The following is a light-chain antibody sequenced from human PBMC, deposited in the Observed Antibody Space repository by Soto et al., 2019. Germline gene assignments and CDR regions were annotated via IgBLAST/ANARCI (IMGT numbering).Light chain of an antibody. CDR3: QQYNNWPLT. CDR1: QSVLYSSNNKNY. J-gene: IGKJ4*01. CDR2: WAS. Sequence: DIVMTQSPDSLAVSLGERATINCKSSQSVLYSSNNKNYLAWYQQKPGQPPKLLIYWASTRESGVPDRFSGSGSGTDFTITISSLQSEDFAVYYCQQYNNWPLTFGQGTKVDI. V-gene: IGKV4-1*01.